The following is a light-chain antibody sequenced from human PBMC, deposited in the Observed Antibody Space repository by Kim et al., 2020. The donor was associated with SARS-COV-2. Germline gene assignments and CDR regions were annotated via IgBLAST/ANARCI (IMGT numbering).Light chain of an antibody. CDR1: SGRIGDNY. J-gene: IGLJ2*01. V-gene: IGLV6-57*02. CDR3: QSYNRSNVI. CDR2: EDD. Sequence: GRTVTISSTSSSGRIGDNYVQWYQQRTGGAPTTWIYEDDQRPSGVPDRFSGSIDSSSNSASLTISGLKTEDEADYYCQSYNRSNVIFGGGTKVTVL.